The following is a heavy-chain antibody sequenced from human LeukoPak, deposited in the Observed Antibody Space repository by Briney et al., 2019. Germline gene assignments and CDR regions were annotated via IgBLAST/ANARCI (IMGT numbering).Heavy chain of an antibody. D-gene: IGHD3-22*01. Sequence: GESLKISCKGSGYTFTNYWIGWVRQMPEKGLEWMGIIYPVDADTRYSPSFQGQVTVSADKSITTAYLQWSSLKASDTAMYYCARLLSGYYSPYYFDYWGQGTLVTVSS. CDR3: ARLLSGYYSPYYFDY. J-gene: IGHJ4*02. V-gene: IGHV5-51*01. CDR2: IYPVDADT. CDR1: GYTFTNYW.